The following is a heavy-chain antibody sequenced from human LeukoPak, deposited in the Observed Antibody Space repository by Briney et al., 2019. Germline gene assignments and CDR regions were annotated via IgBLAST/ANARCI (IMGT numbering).Heavy chain of an antibody. J-gene: IGHJ4*02. Sequence: GGSLRLSCAASGFTFSSFAMHWVRQAPGKGLEYVAAISRNGGSTYYADSVKGRFTISRDNSKNTLYLQMSSLRAEDTAVYLCVKDLRSDFMGVLSRYLSYWGQGTLVTVSS. CDR1: GFTFSSFA. CDR3: VKDLRSDFMGVLSRYLSY. V-gene: IGHV3-64D*09. CDR2: ISRNGGST. D-gene: IGHD2/OR15-2a*01.